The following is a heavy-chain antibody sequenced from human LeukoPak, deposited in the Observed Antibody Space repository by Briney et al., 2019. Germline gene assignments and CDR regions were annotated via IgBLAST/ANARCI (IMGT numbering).Heavy chain of an antibody. J-gene: IGHJ4*02. CDR3: AKDKRMGIAAAGLFDY. D-gene: IGHD6-13*01. V-gene: IGHV3-9*01. CDR2: ISWNSGSI. Sequence: GGSLRLSCAASGFTFDDYAMHWVRQAPGKGLEWVSGISWNSGSIGYADSVKGRFTISRDNANNSLYLQMNSLRAEDTALYYCAKDKRMGIAAAGLFDYWGQGTLVTVSS. CDR1: GFTFDDYA.